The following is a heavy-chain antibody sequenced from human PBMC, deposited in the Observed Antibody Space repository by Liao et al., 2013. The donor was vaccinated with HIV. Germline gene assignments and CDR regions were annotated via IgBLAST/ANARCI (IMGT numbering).Heavy chain of an antibody. Sequence: QVQLQESGPGLVKPSETLPLTCTVSGGSISSFQWNWIRQPAGKGLEWIGRIYTSGSTNYNPSLKSRVTMSVDTSKNQFSLKVNSVTAADTAVYYCARDLRGYSAYQNYFDSWGREPWSPSPQ. V-gene: IGHV4-4*07. CDR3: ARDLRGYSAYQNYFDS. J-gene: IGHJ4*02. CDR2: IYTSGST. D-gene: IGHD5-12*01. CDR1: GGSISSFQ.